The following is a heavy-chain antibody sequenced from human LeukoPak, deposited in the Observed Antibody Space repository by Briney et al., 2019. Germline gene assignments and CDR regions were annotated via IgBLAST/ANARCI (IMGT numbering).Heavy chain of an antibody. J-gene: IGHJ4*02. Sequence: PGRSMRLSCAASGFTFSSYSRRWGHRAPGRGLEGVAVISYDGSNKYYADSVKGRFTISRDNSKNTLYLQMNSLRAEDTAVYYCAREDDSNGYYYGRCDYWGQGTLVTVSS. CDR1: GFTFSSYS. CDR3: AREDDSNGYYYGRCDY. V-gene: IGHV3-30*03. CDR2: ISYDGSNK. D-gene: IGHD3-22*01.